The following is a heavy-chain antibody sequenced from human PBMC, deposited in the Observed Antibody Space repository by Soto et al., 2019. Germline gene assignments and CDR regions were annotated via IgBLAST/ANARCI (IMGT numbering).Heavy chain of an antibody. Sequence: ASVKVSCKASGYTFTSYDINWVRQATGQGLEWMGWMNPNSGNTGYAQKFQGRVTMTRNTSISTAYMELSSLRSEDTAVYYCARGQRSDYYYHYMDVWGKGTTVTVSS. V-gene: IGHV1-8*01. J-gene: IGHJ6*03. D-gene: IGHD2-15*01. CDR3: ARGQRSDYYYHYMDV. CDR1: GYTFTSYD. CDR2: MNPNSGNT.